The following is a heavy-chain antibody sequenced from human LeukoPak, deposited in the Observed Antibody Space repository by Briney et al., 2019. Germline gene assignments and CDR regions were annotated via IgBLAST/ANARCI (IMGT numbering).Heavy chain of an antibody. J-gene: IGHJ3*02. CDR3: ARSQSGTYNDAFDI. CDR1: GFTFSSYA. D-gene: IGHD1-26*01. Sequence: PGGSLRLSCAASGFTFSSYAMSWVRQAPGKGLEWVSAISASGYSTYYADSVKGRFTISRDNSKKTLYLQMNSLRAEDTAMYYCARSQSGTYNDAFDIWGQGTMVTVSS. CDR2: ISASGYST. V-gene: IGHV3-23*01.